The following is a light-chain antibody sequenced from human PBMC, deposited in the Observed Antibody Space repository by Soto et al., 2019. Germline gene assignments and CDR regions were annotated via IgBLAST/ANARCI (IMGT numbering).Light chain of an antibody. CDR2: GAS. CDR3: QQYNNWVTWT. CDR1: QSVSSN. J-gene: IGKJ1*01. V-gene: IGKV3-15*01. Sequence: EIVMTQSPATLSVSPGERATLSGRASQSVSSNLAWYQQKPGQAPRLLIYGASTRATGIPARFSGSGSGTEFTLTISSLQSEDFAVYYCQQYNNWVTWTFGQGTKVEIK.